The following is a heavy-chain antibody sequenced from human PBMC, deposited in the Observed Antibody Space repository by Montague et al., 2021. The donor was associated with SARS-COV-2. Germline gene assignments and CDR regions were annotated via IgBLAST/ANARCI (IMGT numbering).Heavy chain of an antibody. CDR3: ARSAAAGPFDH. CDR1: GLTVISNY. D-gene: IGHD6-13*01. CDR2: IYSGGSGDDT. J-gene: IGHJ4*02. V-gene: IGHV3-66*01. Sequence: SLRLSCAASGLTVISNYMTWVRQAPGKGLEWVSVIYSGGSGDDTYYADSVRGRFTISRDNSKDTIYLQMNSLKIDDTAVYYCARSAAAGPFDHWGRGTLVAVSS.